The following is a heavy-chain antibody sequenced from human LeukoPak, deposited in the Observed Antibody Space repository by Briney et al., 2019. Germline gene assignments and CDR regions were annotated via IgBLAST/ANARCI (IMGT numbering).Heavy chain of an antibody. V-gene: IGHV4-39*07. CDR1: GGSISSSSYY. J-gene: IGHJ4*02. Sequence: SETLSLTCTVSGGSISSSSYYWGWIRQPPGKGLEWIGSIYYSGSTYYNPSLKSRVTISVDTSKNQSSLKLSSVIAADTAVYYCARDAQAYYDSSGYFDYWGQGTLVTVSS. CDR2: IYYSGST. CDR3: ARDAQAYYDSSGYFDY. D-gene: IGHD3-22*01.